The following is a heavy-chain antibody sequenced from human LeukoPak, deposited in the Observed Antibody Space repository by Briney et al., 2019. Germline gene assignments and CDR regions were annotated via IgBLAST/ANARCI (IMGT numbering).Heavy chain of an antibody. Sequence: SVKVSCKASGGTFSSYAISWVRQAPGQGLEWMGGIIPIFGTANYAQKFQGRVTITADESTSTAYMELSSLRSEDTAVYYCARARVVTQYFDYWGQGTLVTVSP. V-gene: IGHV1-69*01. J-gene: IGHJ4*02. D-gene: IGHD2-21*02. CDR2: IIPIFGTA. CDR3: ARARVVTQYFDY. CDR1: GGTFSSYA.